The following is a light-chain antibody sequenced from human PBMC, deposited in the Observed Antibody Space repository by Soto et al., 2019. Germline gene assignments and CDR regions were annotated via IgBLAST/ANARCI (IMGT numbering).Light chain of an antibody. Sequence: EIVLTQSPGTLSLSPGERATLSCRASQSVHSRYLAWYQQRPGQAPRLLIYGASSRATGIPDRFSGSGSGTDFTLTISRLEPEDFAVFYCQQYGSSPLTFGQGTKVEIK. V-gene: IGKV3-20*01. CDR3: QQYGSSPLT. CDR1: QSVHSRY. J-gene: IGKJ1*01. CDR2: GAS.